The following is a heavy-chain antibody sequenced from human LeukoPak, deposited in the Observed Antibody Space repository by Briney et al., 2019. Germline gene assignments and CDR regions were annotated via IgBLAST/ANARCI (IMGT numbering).Heavy chain of an antibody. CDR1: GYTFTSYY. CDR3: AREWELWYYFDY. J-gene: IGHJ4*02. CDR2: INPSGGST. Sequence: ASVKVSCTSSGYTFTSYYMHWVRQAPGQGLEWMGIINPSGGSTSYAQKFQGRVTMTRDTSTSTVYMELSSLRPEDTAVYYCAREWELWYYFDYWGQGTLVTVSS. V-gene: IGHV1-46*01. D-gene: IGHD1-26*01.